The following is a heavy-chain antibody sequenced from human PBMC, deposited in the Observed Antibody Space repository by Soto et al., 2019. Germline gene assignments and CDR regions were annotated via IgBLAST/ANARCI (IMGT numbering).Heavy chain of an antibody. V-gene: IGHV4-34*01. CDR3: AREAYSYGPIFDY. J-gene: IGHJ4*02. CDR1: GGSFSGYY. Sequence: PSETLSLTCAVYGGSFSGYYWSWIRQPPGKGLEWIGEINHSGSTNYNPSHKSRVTISVDTSKNQFSLKLSSVTAADTAVYYCAREAYSYGPIFDYWGQGTLVT. D-gene: IGHD5-18*01. CDR2: INHSGST.